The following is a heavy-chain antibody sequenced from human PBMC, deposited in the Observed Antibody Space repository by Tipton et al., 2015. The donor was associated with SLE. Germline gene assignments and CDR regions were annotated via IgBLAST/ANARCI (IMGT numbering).Heavy chain of an antibody. V-gene: IGHV4-34*01. CDR2: INHSGST. Sequence: TLSLTCAVYGGSFSGYYWSWIRQPPGKGLEWIGEINHSGSTNYNLSLKSRVTISVDTSKNQFSLKLSSVTAADTAVYYCARGLFYVGGGYNWFDPWGQGTLVTVSS. D-gene: IGHD2/OR15-2a*01. CDR3: ARGLFYVGGGYNWFDP. CDR1: GGSFSGYY. J-gene: IGHJ5*02.